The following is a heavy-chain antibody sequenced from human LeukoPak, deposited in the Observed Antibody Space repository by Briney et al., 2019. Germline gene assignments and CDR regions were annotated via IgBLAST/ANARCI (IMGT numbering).Heavy chain of an antibody. Sequence: SETLSLTCAVYGGSFSGCYWSWIRQPPGKGLEWIGEINHSGSTNYNPSLKSRVTISVDTSKNQFSLKLSSVTAADTAVYYCASRYGDYENWFDPWGQGTLVTVSS. V-gene: IGHV4-34*01. CDR2: INHSGST. J-gene: IGHJ5*02. CDR1: GGSFSGCY. D-gene: IGHD4-17*01. CDR3: ASRYGDYENWFDP.